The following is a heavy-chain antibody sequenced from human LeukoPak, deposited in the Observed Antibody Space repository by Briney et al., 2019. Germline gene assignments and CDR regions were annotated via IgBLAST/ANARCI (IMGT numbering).Heavy chain of an antibody. CDR1: GGSISSDGYY. J-gene: IGHJ3*02. CDR2: IYHSGST. Sequence: SETLSLTCTVSGGSISSDGYYWSWIRQPPGKGLEWIGYIYHSGSTYYNPSLKSRVTISVDRSKNQFSLKLSSVTAADTAVYYCVRGRKPVGGAYDAFDMWGQGTKVTVSS. CDR3: VRGRKPVGGAYDAFDM. D-gene: IGHD1-26*01. V-gene: IGHV4-30-2*01.